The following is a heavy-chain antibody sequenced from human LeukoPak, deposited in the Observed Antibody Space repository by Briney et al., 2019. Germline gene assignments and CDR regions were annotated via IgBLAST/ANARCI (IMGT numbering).Heavy chain of an antibody. Sequence: SETLSLTCTVSGYSISSGYYWGWIRQPPGKGLDWIGSIYHTGSTYYIPSLKSRVTISVDTSKNQFSLKLNSVTAADTAVYYCARRTRDSGSISCYHDYWGQGTLVTVSS. CDR1: GYSISSGYY. D-gene: IGHD2-2*01. CDR3: ARRTRDSGSISCYHDY. V-gene: IGHV4-38-2*02. J-gene: IGHJ4*02. CDR2: IYHTGST.